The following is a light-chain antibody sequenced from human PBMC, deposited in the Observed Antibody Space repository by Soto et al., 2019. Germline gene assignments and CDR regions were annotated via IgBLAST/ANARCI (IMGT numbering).Light chain of an antibody. Sequence: IVLTQSPGTLSLSPGERATLSCRASQALQRSFLAWYQHKPGQSPRLLIPGVSGRAAGVPDRFSGSGSGTDFSLTISRLEPQGSAVYYCQQYDHSPRTFGQGTKVQI. CDR3: QQYDHSPRT. CDR2: GVS. V-gene: IGKV3-20*01. J-gene: IGKJ1*01. CDR1: QALQRSF.